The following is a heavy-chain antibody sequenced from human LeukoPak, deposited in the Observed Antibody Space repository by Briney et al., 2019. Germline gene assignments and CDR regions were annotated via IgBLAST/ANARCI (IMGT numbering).Heavy chain of an antibody. D-gene: IGHD3-10*01. CDR1: GGSFSGYY. Sequence: SETLSLTCAVYGGSFSGYYWSWLRQPPGKGLEWIGEINHSGSTNYNPSLKSRVTISVDTSKNQFSLKLSSVTAADTAVYYCARVLVYYGSGRSGGYYYYMDVWGKGTTVTVSS. V-gene: IGHV4-34*01. CDR2: INHSGST. CDR3: ARVLVYYGSGRSGGYYYYMDV. J-gene: IGHJ6*03.